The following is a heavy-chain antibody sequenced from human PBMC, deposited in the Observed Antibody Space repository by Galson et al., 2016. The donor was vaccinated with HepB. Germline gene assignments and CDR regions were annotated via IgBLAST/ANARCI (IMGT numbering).Heavy chain of an antibody. CDR1: GFTFSRYG. J-gene: IGHJ3*01. CDR3: ARITGWNVKAGFDV. V-gene: IGHV3-33*01. D-gene: IGHD1-1*01. CDR2: ICSDGSNK. Sequence: SLRLSCAASGFTFSRYGMHWVRQAPGKGLEWVALICSDGSNKDYADSVKGRFTISRDNSKNSAYLQMNSLRAEDTAIYYCARITGWNVKAGFDVWGQGTMVTVSS.